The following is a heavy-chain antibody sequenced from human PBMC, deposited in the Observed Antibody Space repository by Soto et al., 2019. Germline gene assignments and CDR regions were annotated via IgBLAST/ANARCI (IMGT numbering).Heavy chain of an antibody. CDR2: IKQDGSEN. D-gene: IGHD2-8*01. J-gene: IGHJ4*02. CDR3: ARDHINGWKFDD. CDR1: GFTFSNYW. V-gene: IGHV3-7*01. Sequence: GGSLRLSCTASGFTFSNYWMSWVRQAPGKGLEWVANIKQDGSENYYVDSVNGRFTTSRDNTKNSFYLQMNSLRAEDTAVYYCARDHINGWKFDDWGRRPLVTASS.